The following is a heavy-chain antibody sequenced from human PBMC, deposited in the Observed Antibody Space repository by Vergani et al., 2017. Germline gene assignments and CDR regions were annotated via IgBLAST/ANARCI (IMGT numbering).Heavy chain of an antibody. Sequence: QVQLVQSGAEVKKPGSSVKVSCKASGGTFSSYAISWVRQAPGQGLEWMGGIIPIFGTANYAQKFQGRVTITADESTSTAYMELSSLRSEDTALYFCVXDNDYDADGPFDLWGRGTLVTVSS. CDR2: IIPIFGTA. CDR1: GGTFSSYA. J-gene: IGHJ2*01. CDR3: VXDNDYDADGPFDL. D-gene: IGHD3-16*01. V-gene: IGHV1-69*12.